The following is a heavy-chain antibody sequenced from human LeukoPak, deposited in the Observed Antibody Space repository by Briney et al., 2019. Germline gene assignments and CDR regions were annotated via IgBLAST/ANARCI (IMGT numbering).Heavy chain of an antibody. V-gene: IGHV3-49*04. CDR2: IRSKAYGGTT. CDR3: TRVRVPGVVIPDDY. J-gene: IGHJ4*02. CDR1: GFTFSDYA. Sequence: PGGSLRLSCTASGFTFSDYAMSWVRQAPGKGLEWVGFIRSKAYGGTTEYAASVKGRFTISRDDSKIIAYLQMNSLKTKDTALYSCTRVRVPGVVIPDDYWGPGILVTASS. D-gene: IGHD3-3*01.